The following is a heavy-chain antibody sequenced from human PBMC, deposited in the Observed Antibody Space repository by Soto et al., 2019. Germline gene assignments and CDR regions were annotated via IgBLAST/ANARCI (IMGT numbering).Heavy chain of an antibody. CDR1: GGSISSGGYY. CDR3: ARVLPAGVPGRTPNDY. V-gene: IGHV4-31*03. J-gene: IGHJ4*02. Sequence: QVQLQESGPGLVKPSQTLSLTCTVSGGSISSGGYYWSRIRQHPGKGLEWIGYIYYSGSTYYNPSLKSRVTISVDTSKNQFSLKLSSVTAADTAVYYCARVLPAGVPGRTPNDYWGQGTLVTVSS. CDR2: IYYSGST. D-gene: IGHD3-10*01.